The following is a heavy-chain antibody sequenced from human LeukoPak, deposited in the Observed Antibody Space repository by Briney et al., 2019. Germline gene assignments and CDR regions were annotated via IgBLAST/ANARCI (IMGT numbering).Heavy chain of an antibody. V-gene: IGHV1-3*01. D-gene: IGHD3-10*01. CDR3: ARVRGQQLGVIDY. CDR2: IDAGNGRT. J-gene: IGHJ4*02. CDR1: GYDFTKYA. Sequence: GASVKVSCKASGYDFTKYAVQWVRQAPGRRLEWMGWIDAGNGRTKYSQDFQGRVTITRDTSASIAYMELSSLRSDDTAVYYCARVRGQQLGVIDYWGQGTLVTVSS.